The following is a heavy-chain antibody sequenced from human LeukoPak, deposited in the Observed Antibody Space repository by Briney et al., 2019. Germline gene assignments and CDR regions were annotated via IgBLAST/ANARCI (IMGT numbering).Heavy chain of an antibody. V-gene: IGHV4-31*03. J-gene: IGHJ3*02. CDR3: AREGYGGYVDSAFDI. Sequence: SETLSLTCTVSGGSISSGGYYWSWIRQHPGKGLEWIGYIYYSGSTYYNPSLKSRVTISVDTSKNQFSLKLSSVTAADTAVYYCAREGYGGYVDSAFDIWGQGTMVTVSS. D-gene: IGHD4-17*01. CDR1: GGSISSGGYY. CDR2: IYYSGST.